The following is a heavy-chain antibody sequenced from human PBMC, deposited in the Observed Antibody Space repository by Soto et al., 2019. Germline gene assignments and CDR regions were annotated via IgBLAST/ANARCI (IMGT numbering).Heavy chain of an antibody. CDR3: ARDGVSSTEYTWNYGTYFDY. J-gene: IGHJ4*02. CDR2: IYPGDSDT. V-gene: IGHV5-51*01. D-gene: IGHD1-7*01. Sequence: GESLKISCKGSGYSFTSYWIGWVRQMPGKGLEWMGIIYPGDSDTRYSPSFQGQVTISRDSTKQTLYLQMNSLRPDDTAMYYCARDGVSSTEYTWNYGTYFDYWGQGALVTVSS. CDR1: GYSFTSYW.